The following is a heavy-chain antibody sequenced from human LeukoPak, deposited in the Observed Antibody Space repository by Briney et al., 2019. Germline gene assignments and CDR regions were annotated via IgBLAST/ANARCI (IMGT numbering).Heavy chain of an antibody. CDR2: ISSSSSYI. J-gene: IGHJ3*02. Sequence: GGSLRRSCAASGFTFSSYSMNWVRQAPGKGLEWVSSISSSSSYIYYADSVKGRFTISRDNAKNSLYLQMNSLRAEDTAVYYCARIYSSGWHDAFDIWGQGTMVTVSS. CDR3: ARIYSSGWHDAFDI. CDR1: GFTFSSYS. V-gene: IGHV3-21*01. D-gene: IGHD6-19*01.